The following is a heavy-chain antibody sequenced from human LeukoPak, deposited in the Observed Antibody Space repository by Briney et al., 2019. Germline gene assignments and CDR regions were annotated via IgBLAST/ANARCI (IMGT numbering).Heavy chain of an antibody. V-gene: IGHV5-51*01. Sequence: GESPKLHFKGSGYSFPSYWIGWVRQMPGKGLEWMGIIYPGDSDTRYSPSFQGQVTISADKSISTAYLQWSSLKASDTAMYYCARVLMVRGPVWFVTRGPGTLVTVSS. CDR2: IYPGDSDT. CDR3: ARVLMVRGPVWFVT. CDR1: GYSFPSYW. D-gene: IGHD3-10*01. J-gene: IGHJ5*02.